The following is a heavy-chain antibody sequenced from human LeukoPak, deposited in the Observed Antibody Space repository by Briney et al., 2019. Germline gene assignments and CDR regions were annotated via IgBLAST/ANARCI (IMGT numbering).Heavy chain of an antibody. D-gene: IGHD2-21*01. CDR3: ARAVEGNRGDNAFDI. Sequence: SETLSLTCTVSGGAISGYYWSWIRQPPEKGLEWIGYIYYSGSTNYNPSLKSRVTISVDTSKNQFSLKLSSVTAADTAVYSCARAVEGNRGDNAFDIWGQGTMVTVSS. J-gene: IGHJ3*02. CDR1: GGAISGYY. CDR2: IYYSGST. V-gene: IGHV4-59*12.